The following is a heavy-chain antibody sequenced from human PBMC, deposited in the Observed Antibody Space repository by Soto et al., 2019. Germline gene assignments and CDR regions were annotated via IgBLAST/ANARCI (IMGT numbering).Heavy chain of an antibody. CDR1: GFTFSSYA. J-gene: IGHJ4*02. CDR2: ISGNGGST. V-gene: IGHV3-23*01. Sequence: EVQLLESGGGLVQPGGALRLSCAASGFTFSSYAMNWVRQAPGKRLEWVSAISGNGGSTYYADSVKGRFIISRDSSKNTLYLQMNSLRAEDTAIYYCGRGVNTATTGSDYWGQGTLVTVSS. CDR3: GRGVNTATTGSDY. D-gene: IGHD4-17*01.